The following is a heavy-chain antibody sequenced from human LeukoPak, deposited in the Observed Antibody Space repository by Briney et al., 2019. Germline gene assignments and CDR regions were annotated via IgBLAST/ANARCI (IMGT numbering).Heavy chain of an antibody. CDR3: ATGPVYSPYYYYGMDV. Sequence: SETLSLTCTVSGGSISSYYWSWIRQPPGKGLEWIWYIYYSGSTNYNPSLKSRVTISVDTSKNQFSLKLSSVTAADTAVYYCATGPVYSPYYYYGMDVWGQGTTVTVSS. CDR2: IYYSGST. V-gene: IGHV4-59*01. J-gene: IGHJ6*02. D-gene: IGHD4-11*01. CDR1: GGSISSYY.